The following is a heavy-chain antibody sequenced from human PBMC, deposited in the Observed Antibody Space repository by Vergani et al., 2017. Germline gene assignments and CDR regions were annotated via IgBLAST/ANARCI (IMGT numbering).Heavy chain of an antibody. CDR2: MNGDGDTI. CDR3: ARAPSSLLYRAGYFQH. Sequence: EVELVESGGGLVQPGWSLRLSCAASGFTFNEYWMHWARQVPGKGLVWVSGMNGDGDTISYADSVKGRFTISRDNAKNTLFLQMNSLRAEDTAVYYCARAPSSLLYRAGYFQHWGQGTLVTVSS. J-gene: IGHJ1*01. V-gene: IGHV3-74*01. D-gene: IGHD2-2*02. CDR1: GFTFNEYW.